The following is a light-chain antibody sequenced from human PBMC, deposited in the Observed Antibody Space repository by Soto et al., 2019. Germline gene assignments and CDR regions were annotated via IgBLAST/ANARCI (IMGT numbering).Light chain of an antibody. J-gene: IGLJ1*01. V-gene: IGLV2-23*01. CDR1: SSDVGSYNL. Sequence: QSVLTQPASVSGSPGQSITISCTGTSSDVGSYNLVSWYQQHPGKAPKLMISEGNKRPSGVSNRFSGSKSGNTASLTISGLQAEDEADYYCCSYAGSSYVFGTGTKLTVL. CDR3: CSYAGSSYV. CDR2: EGN.